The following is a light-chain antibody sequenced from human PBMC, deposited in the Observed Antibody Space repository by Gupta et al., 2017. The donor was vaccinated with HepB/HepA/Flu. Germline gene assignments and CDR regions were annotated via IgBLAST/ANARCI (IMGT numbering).Light chain of an antibody. Sequence: EIVMTQSPATLSVSPGERATLSCRASQSVSSNLAWYQQKPGQAPRLLIYDASTRATGIPARFSGSGSRTDFTLTISGLQSEDFAVYYCQQYHNWPPAWTFGQGTKVEIK. J-gene: IGKJ1*01. V-gene: IGKV3-15*01. CDR1: QSVSSN. CDR3: QQYHNWPPAWT. CDR2: DAS.